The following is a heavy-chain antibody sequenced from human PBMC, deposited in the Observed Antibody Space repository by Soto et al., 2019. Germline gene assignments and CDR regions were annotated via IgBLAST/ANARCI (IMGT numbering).Heavy chain of an antibody. CDR2: SRNRVNSHTT. Sequence: EVQLVESGGALVQPGGSLRLSCAASGFTFSDHYMDWVRQAPGKGLEWVARSRNRVNSHTTEYAASVKGRFTISRDESKSSLYLQMNSLKIEDTAVYYCTRGLLGGAPSYTFHGMDVWGQGTTVTVSS. V-gene: IGHV3-72*01. D-gene: IGHD1-26*01. CDR1: GFTFSDHY. J-gene: IGHJ6*01. CDR3: TRGLLGGAPSYTFHGMDV.